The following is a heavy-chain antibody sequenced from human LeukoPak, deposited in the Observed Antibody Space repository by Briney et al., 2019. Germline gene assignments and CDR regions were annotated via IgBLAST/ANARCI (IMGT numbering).Heavy chain of an antibody. CDR1: GFTFSDFG. V-gene: IGHV3-30*18. J-gene: IGHJ4*02. CDR3: AKLDTPMGTSPIDY. Sequence: PGGSLRLSCAASGFTFSDFGMHWVRQAPGKGLEWVAAILYDESTKFYADSVKGRFTISRDNSNNTLWLQMNSLRTEDTAVYYCAKLDTPMGTSPIDYWGQGVLVTVSS. D-gene: IGHD5-18*01. CDR2: ILYDESTK.